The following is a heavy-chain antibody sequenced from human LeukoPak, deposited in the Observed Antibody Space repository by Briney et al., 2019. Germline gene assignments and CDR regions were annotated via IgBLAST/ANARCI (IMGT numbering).Heavy chain of an antibody. CDR1: GGSFSGYY. CDR2: INHSGGT. J-gene: IGHJ4*02. CDR3: ARLIRAYCSSTSCYDY. D-gene: IGHD2-2*01. Sequence: SETLSLTCAVYGGSFSGYYWSWIRQPPGKGLEWIGEINHSGGTNYNPSLKSRVTISVDTSKNQFSLKLSSVTAADTAVYYCARLIRAYCSSTSCYDYWGQGTLVTVSS. V-gene: IGHV4-34*01.